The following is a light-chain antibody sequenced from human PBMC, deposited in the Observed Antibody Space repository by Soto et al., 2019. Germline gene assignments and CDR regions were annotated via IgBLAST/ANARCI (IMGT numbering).Light chain of an antibody. CDR3: QSSQDDFWV. Sequence: LTQPHSVSESPGETVTISCTRTSGGIASNYVQWYQQRPGSAPTIVISEDNQRPSGVPDRFSGSIDSSSNSASLTISGLKPEDEADYYCQSSQDDFWVFGGGTKLTVL. J-gene: IGLJ3*02. CDR2: EDN. CDR1: SGGIASNY. V-gene: IGLV6-57*04.